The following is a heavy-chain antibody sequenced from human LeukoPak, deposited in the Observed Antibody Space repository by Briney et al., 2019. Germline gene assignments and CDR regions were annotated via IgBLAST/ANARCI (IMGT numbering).Heavy chain of an antibody. V-gene: IGHV3-9*01. CDR3: ARVQQRWLQFPLDY. J-gene: IGHJ4*02. CDR1: GFTFDDYA. CDR2: ISWNSGSI. D-gene: IGHD5-24*01. Sequence: GGSLRLSCAASGFTFDDYAMHWVRQAPGKGLEWVSGISWNSGSIGYADSVKGRFTISRDNAKNSLYLQMNSLRAEDTALYYCARVQQRWLQFPLDYWGQGTLVTVSS.